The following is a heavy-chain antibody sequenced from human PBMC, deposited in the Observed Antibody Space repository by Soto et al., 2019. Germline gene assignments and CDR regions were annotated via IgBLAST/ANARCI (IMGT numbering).Heavy chain of an antibody. V-gene: IGHV3-7*01. J-gene: IGHJ4*02. CDR3: ARDSPFDASSGYLEY. D-gene: IGHD3-22*01. Sequence: EVQLVESGGGLVQPGGSLRLSCAPSGFIFGNYWMSWVRQAPGKGLEWVANIKQDGSEKYYVDSVKGRFTISRDNAKNSLYLQMTSLRADDTAVYYCARDSPFDASSGYLEYWGQGTLVTVSS. CDR2: IKQDGSEK. CDR1: GFIFGNYW.